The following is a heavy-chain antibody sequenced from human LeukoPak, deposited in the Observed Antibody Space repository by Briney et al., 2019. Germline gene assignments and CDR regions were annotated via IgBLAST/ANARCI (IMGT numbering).Heavy chain of an antibody. D-gene: IGHD5-12*01. V-gene: IGHV1-2*02. CDR2: INPNNGGT. CDR3: AREPGDGGYDNFDY. CDR1: GYTFTGYY. Sequence: ASVKVSCKASGYTFTGYYMHWVRQAPGQGLEWMGWINPNNGGTHYAQKFQGRVTMTRDTSINTAYMELSRLRSDDTAVYYCAREPGDGGYDNFDYWGQGTLVTVSS. J-gene: IGHJ4*02.